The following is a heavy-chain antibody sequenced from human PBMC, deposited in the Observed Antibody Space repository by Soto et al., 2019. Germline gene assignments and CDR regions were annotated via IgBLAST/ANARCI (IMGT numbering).Heavy chain of an antibody. CDR1: GFTFSNYG. D-gene: IGHD2-8*01. J-gene: IGHJ3*02. CDR3: ARDDDRPDNGLDM. V-gene: IGHV3-30*19. Sequence: QVQLVESGGGVVQPGRSLRLSCAASGFTFSNYGMHWVRQAPGKGLEWLAVILNDGGDQNYGDSVKGRFTISRDNYNKTLYLQINSLRVEATAVYYCARDDDRPDNGLDMWGQGTMVTVSS. CDR2: ILNDGGDQ.